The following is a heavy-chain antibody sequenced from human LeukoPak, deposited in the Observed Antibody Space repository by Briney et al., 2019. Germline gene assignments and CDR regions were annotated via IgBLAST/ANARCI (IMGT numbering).Heavy chain of an antibody. CDR1: GGSFSGYY. V-gene: IGHV4-34*01. CDR2: INHSGST. D-gene: IGHD3-9*01. CDR3: ARVRALRYFDWLPNYYYMDV. J-gene: IGHJ6*03. Sequence: SETLSLTCAVYGGSFSGYYWSWIRQPPGKGLEWIGEINHSGSTNYNPSLKSRVTISVDTSKNQFSLKLSSVTAADTAVYYCARVRALRYFDWLPNYYYMDVWGKGTTVTVSS.